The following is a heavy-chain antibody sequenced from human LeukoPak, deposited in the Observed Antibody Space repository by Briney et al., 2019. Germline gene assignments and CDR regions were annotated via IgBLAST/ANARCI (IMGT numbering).Heavy chain of an antibody. CDR2: IQDDGAKT. V-gene: IGHV3-30*02. J-gene: IGHJ4*02. D-gene: IGHD3-22*01. CDR1: GFTFNTYP. Sequence: PGGSLRLSCAASGFTFNTYPMHWVRQAPAKGLDWVAFIQDDGAKTNYADSVRGRFTISRDNSRSTVYLQMNSLKPDDTAVYYCATQTITLVVVISPFDYWGQGALVTVSS. CDR3: ATQTITLVVVISPFDY.